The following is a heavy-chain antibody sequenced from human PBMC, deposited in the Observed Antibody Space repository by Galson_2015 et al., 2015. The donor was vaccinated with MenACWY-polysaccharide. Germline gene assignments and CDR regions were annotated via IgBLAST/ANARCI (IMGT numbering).Heavy chain of an antibody. CDR2: MQNDGTNK. D-gene: IGHD6-19*01. J-gene: IGHJ4*02. Sequence: SLRLSCAASGFTFSSYGMHWVRQAPGKGLEWVAFMQNDGTNKYYADSVKGRFTISRDSAKNSLFLQMDSLRAEDPAVYYCASWVSGWVDYWGQGTLVTVST. CDR1: GFTFSSYG. CDR3: ASWVSGWVDY. V-gene: IGHV3-30*02.